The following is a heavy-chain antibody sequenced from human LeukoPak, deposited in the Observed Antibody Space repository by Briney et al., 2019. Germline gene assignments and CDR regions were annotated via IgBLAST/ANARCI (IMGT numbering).Heavy chain of an antibody. V-gene: IGHV3-11*04. J-gene: IGHJ6*02. CDR3: ARDPPPPNMIVVYYGMDV. CDR2: ISSSGSTK. Sequence: PGRSLRLSCAASGFSFSDYDMSWIRQAPGKGLEWVSYISSSGSTKYYADSVKGRFTISRDNAKNSLYLQMNSLRAEDTAVYYCARDPPPPNMIVVYYGMDVWGQGTTVTVSS. D-gene: IGHD3-22*01. CDR1: GFSFSDYD.